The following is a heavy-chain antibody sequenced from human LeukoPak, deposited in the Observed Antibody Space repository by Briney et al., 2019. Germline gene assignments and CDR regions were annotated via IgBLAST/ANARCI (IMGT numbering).Heavy chain of an antibody. CDR3: ARWSSGSGSYRPLGGFDP. D-gene: IGHD3-10*01. V-gene: IGHV1-8*01. CDR2: MNPNSGNT. J-gene: IGHJ5*02. Sequence: ASVKVSCKASGYTFTSYDINWVRQATGQGLEWMGWMNPNSGNTGYAQKFQSRVTMTRNTFISTAYMELSSLRSEDTAVYYCARWSSGSGSYRPLGGFDPWGQGTLVTVSS. CDR1: GYTFTSYD.